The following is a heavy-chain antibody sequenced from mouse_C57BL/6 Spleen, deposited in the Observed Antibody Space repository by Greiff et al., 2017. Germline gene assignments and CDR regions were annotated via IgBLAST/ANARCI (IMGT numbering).Heavy chain of an antibody. D-gene: IGHD3-2*02. V-gene: IGHV1-80*01. Sequence: QVQLKESGAELVKPGASVKISCKASGYAFSSYWMNWVKQRPGEGLEWIGQIYPGDGDTNYNGKFKGKATLTADKSSSTAYMQLSSLTSEDSAVYFCAGDSSGPYYYAMDYWGQGTSVTVSS. CDR1: GYAFSSYW. CDR2: IYPGDGDT. CDR3: AGDSSGPYYYAMDY. J-gene: IGHJ4*01.